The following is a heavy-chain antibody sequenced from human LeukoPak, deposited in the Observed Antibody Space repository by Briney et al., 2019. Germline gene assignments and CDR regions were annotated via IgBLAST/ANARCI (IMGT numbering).Heavy chain of an antibody. CDR2: INPSGGST. V-gene: IGHV1-46*01. D-gene: IGHD3-10*01. CDR3: ARGPESTMVPFSAPL. J-gene: IGHJ3*01. CDR1: GYTFTSYY. Sequence: ASVKVSCKASGYTFTSYYMHWVRQAPGQGLEWMGIINPSGGSTSYAQKFQGRVTMTRDTSTSTVYMELSSLRSEDTAVYYCARGPESTMVPFSAPLWGQGTMVTVSP.